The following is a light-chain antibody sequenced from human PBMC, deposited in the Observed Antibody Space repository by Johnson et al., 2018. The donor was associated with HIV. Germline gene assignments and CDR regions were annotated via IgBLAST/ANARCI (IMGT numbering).Light chain of an antibody. Sequence: QSVLTQPPSVSAAPGQKVTISCSGSNSNIGNNYVSWYQHLPGTAPKLLIYDNDQRPSGIPDRFSGSKSGTSATLGITGLQTGDEADYYCGTWDSSLSAGVFGTGTTVIVL. V-gene: IGLV1-51*01. CDR2: DND. CDR1: NSNIGNNY. CDR3: GTWDSSLSAGV. J-gene: IGLJ1*01.